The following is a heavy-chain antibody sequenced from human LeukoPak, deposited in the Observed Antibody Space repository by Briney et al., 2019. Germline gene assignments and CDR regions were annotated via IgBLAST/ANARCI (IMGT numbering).Heavy chain of an antibody. CDR3: AKDSPSIAVAGNFDY. CDR2: ISGTGGST. D-gene: IGHD6-19*01. J-gene: IGHJ4*02. CDR1: GFTLSSYA. V-gene: IGHV3-23*01. Sequence: GGSLRLSCAASGFTLSSYAKKWVRPAPGKGLQWVAGISGTGGSTNYADSVKGRFTISRDNSMNTLYLQMNSLRAEDTAVYYCAKDSPSIAVAGNFDYWGQGTLVTVSS.